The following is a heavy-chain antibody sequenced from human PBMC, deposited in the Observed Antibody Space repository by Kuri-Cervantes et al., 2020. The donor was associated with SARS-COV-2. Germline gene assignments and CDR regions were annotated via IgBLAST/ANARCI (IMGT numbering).Heavy chain of an antibody. V-gene: IGHV4-61*01. D-gene: IGHD6-6*01. J-gene: IGHJ6*02. Sequence: SETLSLTCAVSDYSISRGFYWSWIRQPPGKGLEWIGYIYYSGSTNYNPSLKSRVTISVDTSKNQFSLKLSSVTAADTAVYYCARHLRYSSSSVAGFGYYYYGMDVWGQGTTVTVSS. CDR1: DYSISRGFY. CDR3: ARHLRYSSSSVAGFGYYYYGMDV. CDR2: IYYSGST.